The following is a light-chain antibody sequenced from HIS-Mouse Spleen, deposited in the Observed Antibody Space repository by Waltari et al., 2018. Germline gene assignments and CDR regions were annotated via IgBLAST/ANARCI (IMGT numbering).Light chain of an antibody. CDR2: RNN. V-gene: IGLV1-47*01. CDR3: AAWDDSLSGPV. J-gene: IGLJ3*02. CDR1: SSNIGSNY. Sequence: QSVLTQPPSASGTPGQRVTSSCSGSSSNIGSNYVYWYQQLPGPAPKLLIYRNNQRPSGVPDRFSGSKSGTSASLAISGLRSEDEADYYCAAWDDSLSGPVFGGGTKLTVL.